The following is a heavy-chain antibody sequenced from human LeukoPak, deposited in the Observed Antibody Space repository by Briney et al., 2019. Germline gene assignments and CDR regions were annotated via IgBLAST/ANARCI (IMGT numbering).Heavy chain of an antibody. V-gene: IGHV4-59*01. D-gene: IGHD2-2*03. CDR3: ARGWIRNAFDI. CDR1: GGSISSYY. CDR2: IYYSGST. J-gene: IGHJ3*02. Sequence: SETLSLTCTVSGGSISSYYWSWIRQPPGKGLEWIGYIYYSGSTNYNPSLKSRVTISVDTSKNQFSLKLSSVTAVDTAVYYCARGWIRNAFDIWGQGTMVTVSS.